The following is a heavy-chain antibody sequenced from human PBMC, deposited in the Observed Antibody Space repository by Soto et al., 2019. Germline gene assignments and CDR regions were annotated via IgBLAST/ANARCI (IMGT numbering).Heavy chain of an antibody. D-gene: IGHD5-12*01. Sequence: QVQLQESGPGLVKPSQTLSLTCTVSGGSISSGGYYWSWIRQHPGKGLEWIGYIYYSGSTYYNPSLKSRVTISVDTSKNQFSLKLSSVTAADTAVSYCARGRETADGYNREADFDYWGQGTLVTVSS. J-gene: IGHJ4*02. CDR2: IYYSGST. CDR1: GGSISSGGYY. CDR3: ARGRETADGYNREADFDY. V-gene: IGHV4-31*03.